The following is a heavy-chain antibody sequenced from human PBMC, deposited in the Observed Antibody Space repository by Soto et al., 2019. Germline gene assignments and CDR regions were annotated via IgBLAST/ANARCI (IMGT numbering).Heavy chain of an antibody. CDR1: GGFISNYL. CDR2: IDNSGST. V-gene: IGHV4-4*07. CDR3: ARGGQDFWSGPFDY. D-gene: IGHD3-3*01. Sequence: PSKALSLTCTVAGGFISNYLCNWIRQPAGKGLEWIGRIDNSGSTNYNPSLKSRITMSADTSRNQFSLKLNSVTAADTAVYYCARGGQDFWSGPFDYWGQGALVTVSS. J-gene: IGHJ4*02.